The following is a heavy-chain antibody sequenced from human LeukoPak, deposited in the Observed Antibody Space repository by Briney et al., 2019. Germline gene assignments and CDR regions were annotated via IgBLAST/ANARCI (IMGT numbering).Heavy chain of an antibody. CDR2: ISYEGSNK. CDR3: ARDEGGDDYYGSGTHPHWFDP. V-gene: IGHV3-30-3*01. D-gene: IGHD3-10*01. Sequence: GGSLRLSCAASGFTFSSYAMHWVRQAPGKGLEWVAVISYEGSNKYYADSVKGRFTISRDNSKNTLYLQMNSLRAEDTAVYYCARDEGGDDYYGSGTHPHWFDPWGQGTLVTVSS. J-gene: IGHJ5*02. CDR1: GFTFSSYA.